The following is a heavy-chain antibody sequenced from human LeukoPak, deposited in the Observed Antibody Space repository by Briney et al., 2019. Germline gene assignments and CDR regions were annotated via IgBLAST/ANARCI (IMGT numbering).Heavy chain of an antibody. V-gene: IGHV3-23*01. CDR3: ARDLREGSSSPTGFDY. D-gene: IGHD6-6*01. J-gene: IGHJ4*02. CDR2: ISGSGGST. CDR1: GFTFSSYA. Sequence: GGSLRLSCAASGFTFSSYAMSWVRQAPGKGLEWVSAISGSGGSTYYADSVKGRFTISRDNAKNSLYLQMNSLRAEDTAVYYCARDLREGSSSPTGFDYWGQGTLVTVSS.